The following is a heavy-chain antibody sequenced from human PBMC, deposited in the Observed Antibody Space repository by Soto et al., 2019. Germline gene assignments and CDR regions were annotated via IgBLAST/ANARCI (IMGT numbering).Heavy chain of an antibody. CDR3: ARGMTPPGAPAWYYFDS. D-gene: IGHD2-8*02. V-gene: IGHV4-4*07. CDR1: GASITGSSY. CDR2: FSLSGTT. Sequence: PSETLSLTCTVSGASITGSSYWSWIRQPAGKGLEWIGRFSLSGTTNYNLSLRSRVTMSADVSKNQFSLRLTSVTAADTALYYCARGMTPPGAPAWYYFDSWGQGTLVTVSS. J-gene: IGHJ4*02.